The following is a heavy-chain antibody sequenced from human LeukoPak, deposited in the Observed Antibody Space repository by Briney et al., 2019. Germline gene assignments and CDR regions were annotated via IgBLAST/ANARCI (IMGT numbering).Heavy chain of an antibody. D-gene: IGHD3-9*01. Sequence: GGSLRLSCAASGFTFSDYSMNWVRQAPGKGLEWVSYISGGSSTMYYADSVKGRFTISRDNSKNSLYLQMNSLRAEDTAVYYCARDRGQTGYYWSYYYYMDVWGIGTTVTVSS. J-gene: IGHJ6*03. CDR1: GFTFSDYS. V-gene: IGHV3-48*01. CDR3: ARDRGQTGYYWSYYYYMDV. CDR2: ISGGSSTM.